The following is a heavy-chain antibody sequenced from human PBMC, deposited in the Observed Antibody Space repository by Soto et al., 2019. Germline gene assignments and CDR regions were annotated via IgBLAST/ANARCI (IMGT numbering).Heavy chain of an antibody. CDR3: ARDPVKAGTYYYYYGMDV. V-gene: IGHV1-3*01. CDR2: INAGNGNT. D-gene: IGHD1-1*01. CDR1: GYTFTSYA. J-gene: IGHJ6*02. Sequence: GASVKVSCKASGYTFTSYAMHWVRQAPGQRLEWMRWINAGNGNTKYSQKFQGRVTITRDTSASTAYMELSSLRSEDTAVYYCARDPVKAGTYYYYYGMDVWGQGTTVTVSS.